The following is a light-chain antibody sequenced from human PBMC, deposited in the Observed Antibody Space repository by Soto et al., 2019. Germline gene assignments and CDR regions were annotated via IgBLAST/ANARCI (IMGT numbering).Light chain of an antibody. V-gene: IGKV3-15*01. Sequence: DIVMTQSPATLPVSPGERATLSCRASQSVSSNLAWYQQKPGQAPRFLIYGASTRATGVPARFSGSGSGTEFTLTISSLQSEDFAVYYCQQYNNWPLTFGQGTRLEIK. CDR2: GAS. CDR1: QSVSSN. J-gene: IGKJ5*01. CDR3: QQYNNWPLT.